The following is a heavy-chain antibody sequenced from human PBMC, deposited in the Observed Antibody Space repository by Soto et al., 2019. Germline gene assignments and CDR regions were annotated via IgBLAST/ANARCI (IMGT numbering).Heavy chain of an antibody. Sequence: VGSLRLSCAASGFTFSDYYMSWIRQAPGKGLEWVSYITSSSTYTNYADSVKGRFTISRDNAKNSLYLQMNSLRAEDTAVYYCARGRTSAALEGAYWGQGTLVTVS. CDR2: ITSSSTYT. CDR3: ARGRTSAALEGAY. J-gene: IGHJ4*02. D-gene: IGHD6-13*01. CDR1: GFTFSDYY. V-gene: IGHV3-11*06.